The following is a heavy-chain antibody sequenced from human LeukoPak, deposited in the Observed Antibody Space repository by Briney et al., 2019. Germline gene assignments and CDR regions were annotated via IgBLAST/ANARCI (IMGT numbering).Heavy chain of an antibody. CDR2: IFYSGSP. V-gene: IGHV4-59*08. Sequence: SETLSLTCTVSGGSISSYYWSWIRQSPGKGLEWIANIFYSGSPNYNPSLKSRVTISFDTSKNQFSLKLRSVTAADTAIYYCARQGYDILTGYIDPFDIWGQGTMVTVSS. CDR3: ARQGYDILTGYIDPFDI. J-gene: IGHJ3*02. CDR1: GGSISSYY. D-gene: IGHD3-9*01.